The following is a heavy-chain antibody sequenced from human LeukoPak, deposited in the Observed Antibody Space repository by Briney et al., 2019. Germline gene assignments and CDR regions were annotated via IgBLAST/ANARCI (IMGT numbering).Heavy chain of an antibody. Sequence: GGSLRLSCAASGFTFTTYWMHWVRQAPGKGLVWVSHINSDGGITSYADSVKGRFTISRDNAKNTLYLQMNSLRAEDTAVYYCARDAVDTANAVWGQGTTVTVSS. CDR3: ARDAVDTANAV. CDR2: INSDGGIT. D-gene: IGHD5-18*01. V-gene: IGHV3-74*01. CDR1: GFTFTTYW. J-gene: IGHJ6*02.